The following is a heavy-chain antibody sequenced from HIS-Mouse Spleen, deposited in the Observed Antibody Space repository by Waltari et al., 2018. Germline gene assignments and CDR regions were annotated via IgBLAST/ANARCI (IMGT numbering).Heavy chain of an antibody. D-gene: IGHD6-13*01. CDR2: ISYGGSNK. Sequence: QVQLVESGGGVVQPGRSLRLSCAASGFTFSSYAMHWVRQAPGKWVAWVAVISYGGSNKYYADYVTGRFTISRDNSKNTLYLQMNSLRAEDTAVYYCARDSYSSSWYFDYWGQGTLVTVSS. V-gene: IGHV3-30*04. J-gene: IGHJ4*02. CDR1: GFTFSSYA. CDR3: ARDSYSSSWYFDY.